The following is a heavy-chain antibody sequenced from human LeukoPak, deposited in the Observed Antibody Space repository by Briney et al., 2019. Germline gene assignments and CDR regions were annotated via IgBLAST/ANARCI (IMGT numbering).Heavy chain of an antibody. J-gene: IGHJ3*02. CDR3: ARDRGTLTAIDAFDI. V-gene: IGHV4-59*11. CDR1: GGSISSHY. CDR2: IFYSGNT. Sequence: SETLSLTCTVSGGSISSHYWSWIRQPPGKGLEWIGYIFYSGNTNYNPSLKGRVTISVATSKNQFSLKLSSVTAADTAVYFCARDRGTLTAIDAFDIWGRGTVVTVSS. D-gene: IGHD1-14*01.